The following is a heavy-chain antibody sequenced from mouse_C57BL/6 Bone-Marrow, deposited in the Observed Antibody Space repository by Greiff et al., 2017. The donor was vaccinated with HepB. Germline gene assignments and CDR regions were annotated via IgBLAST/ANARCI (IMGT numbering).Heavy chain of an antibody. Sequence: QVQLQQPGAELVRPGSSVKLSCKASGYTFTSYWMDWVKQRPGQGLEWIGNIYPSDSETNYNQKFKDKATLTVDKSSSTAYMQLSSLTSEASAVYYCARYPTTVPYFDYWGQGTTLTVSS. J-gene: IGHJ2*01. V-gene: IGHV1-61*01. D-gene: IGHD1-1*01. CDR1: GYTFTSYW. CDR2: IYPSDSET. CDR3: ARYPTTVPYFDY.